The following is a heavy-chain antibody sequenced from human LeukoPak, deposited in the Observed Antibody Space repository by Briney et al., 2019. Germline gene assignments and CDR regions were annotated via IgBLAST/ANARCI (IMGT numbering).Heavy chain of an antibody. J-gene: IGHJ4*02. D-gene: IGHD2-21*02. CDR1: GFTFSNCA. CDR3: ARDPDMTD. CDR2: VSGSGDST. V-gene: IGHV3-23*01. Sequence: GGSLRLSCAASGFTFSNCAMSWVRQAPGKGLEWVSGVSGSGDSTYYADSVKGRFTISRDNSKNTLFLQMNSLRAEDTAVYYCARDPDMTDWGQGTLVTVSS.